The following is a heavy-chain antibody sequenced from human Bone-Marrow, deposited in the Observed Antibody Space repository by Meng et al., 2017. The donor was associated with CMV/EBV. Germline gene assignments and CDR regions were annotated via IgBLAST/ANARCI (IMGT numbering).Heavy chain of an antibody. CDR3: ASTGYCGGTSCYPYYYYGMDV. J-gene: IGHJ6*02. CDR1: GGTFSNYA. CDR2: IIPIFGTA. Sequence: SVKSCKASGGTFSNYAISWVRQAPGQGLQWMGGIIPIFGTANYAQKFQGRVTLTTDESTSTAYMELSSLRSEDTAVYYCASTGYCGGTSCYPYYYYGMDVWGQGTTVTFSS. D-gene: IGHD2-2*01. V-gene: IGHV1-69*05.